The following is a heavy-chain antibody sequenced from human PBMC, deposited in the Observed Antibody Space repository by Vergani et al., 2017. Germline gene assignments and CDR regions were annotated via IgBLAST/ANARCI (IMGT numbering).Heavy chain of an antibody. CDR2: ISNSGNTI. J-gene: IGHJ3*02. Sequence: QVQLVESGGGLVKPGGSLRLSCAASGFSFSDHYMTWIRQAPGKGLEWVSYISNSGNTIEYADSVKGRFSISRDNAKSSLFLQLDSLRAEDTAVYYCARDHRDYNNYPGTFDIWSQGSMVTVSS. CDR3: ARDHRDYNNYPGTFDI. V-gene: IGHV3-11*01. CDR1: GFSFSDHY. D-gene: IGHD4-11*01.